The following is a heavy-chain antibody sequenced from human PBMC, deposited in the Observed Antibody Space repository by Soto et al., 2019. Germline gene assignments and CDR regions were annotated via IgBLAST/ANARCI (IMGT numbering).Heavy chain of an antibody. CDR2: IIPIFPTA. CDR3: ALRTSVFGVVDMGGLDV. CDR1: GGTFSSYS. D-gene: IGHD3-3*01. Sequence: QVQLVQSGAELKKPGSSVRVSCQASGGTFSSYSVNWVRQAPGQGLEWMGGIIPIFPTADHAQRFQGRVTITADKSTTTAYMELSSLRSDDTAVYYCALRTSVFGVVDMGGLDVWGQGTTVTVSS. J-gene: IGHJ6*02. V-gene: IGHV1-69*14.